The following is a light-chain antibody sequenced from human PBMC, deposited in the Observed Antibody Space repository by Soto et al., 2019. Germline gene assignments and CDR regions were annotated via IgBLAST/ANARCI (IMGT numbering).Light chain of an antibody. CDR3: QQYNNWPPWT. V-gene: IGKV3-15*01. CDR1: QSVSSN. CDR2: GAS. J-gene: IGKJ1*01. Sequence: EIVMTQSPATLSVSPGERATLSCRASQSVSSNLAWYQQKPGQAPRLLIYGASTRATGIPGRFSGSGSGTEFTLTISSLQAEDFAVYYCQQYNNWPPWTFGQGNKVESK.